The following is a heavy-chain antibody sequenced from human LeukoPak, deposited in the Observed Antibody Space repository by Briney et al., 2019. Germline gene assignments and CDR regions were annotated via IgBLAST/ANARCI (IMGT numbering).Heavy chain of an antibody. V-gene: IGHV4-39*07. Sequence: PSETLSLTCTVSGGSISSSSYYWGWIRQPPGKGLKWIGSIYYSGSTYYNPSLKSRVTISVDTSKNQFSLKLSSVTAADTAVYYCARDRYYDSGGYYNWGQGTLVTVSS. J-gene: IGHJ4*02. CDR2: IYYSGST. CDR1: GGSISSSSYY. D-gene: IGHD3-10*01. CDR3: ARDRYYDSGGYYN.